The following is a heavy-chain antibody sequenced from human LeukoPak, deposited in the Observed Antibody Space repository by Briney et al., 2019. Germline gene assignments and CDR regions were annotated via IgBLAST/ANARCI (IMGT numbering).Heavy chain of an antibody. J-gene: IGHJ4*02. CDR2: IKQDGSET. V-gene: IGHV3-7*01. Sequence: PGGSLRLSCAASGFTFSTYWMSWVRQAPGKGLEWVANIKQDGSETYFLDSVKGRFTISRDNAKNSLYLQMNSLRAEDTAVYYCARPLGGSRVGARVYWGQGTLVTVSS. CDR1: GFTFSTYW. D-gene: IGHD1-26*01. CDR3: ARPLGGSRVGARVY.